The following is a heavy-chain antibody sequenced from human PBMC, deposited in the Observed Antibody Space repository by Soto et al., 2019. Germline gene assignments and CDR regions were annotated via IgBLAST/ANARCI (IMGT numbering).Heavy chain of an antibody. J-gene: IGHJ4*02. Sequence: QVQLVQSGAEVKKPGSSVKVSCKASGGTFSSYAISWVRQAPGQGLEWMGGIIPIFGTANYAQKFQGRVTITEDESTRTAYMELSSLRSEDTAVYYCARTGSGYCISTSCYRFDYWGQGTLVTVSS. CDR3: ARTGSGYCISTSCYRFDY. CDR1: GGTFSSYA. D-gene: IGHD2-2*02. CDR2: IIPIFGTA. V-gene: IGHV1-69*12.